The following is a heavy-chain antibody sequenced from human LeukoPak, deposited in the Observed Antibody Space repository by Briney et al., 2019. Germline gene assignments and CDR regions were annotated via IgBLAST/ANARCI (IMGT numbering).Heavy chain of an antibody. V-gene: IGHV1-69*13. D-gene: IGHD6-13*01. J-gene: IGHJ6*02. CDR3: AREGIYSSSWYLYHYYYGMDV. Sequence: SVKVSCKASGYTFSSYAISWVRQAPGQGLEWMGGIIPIFGTANYAQKFQGRVTITADESTSTAYMELSSLRSEDTAVYYCAREGIYSSSWYLYHYYYGMDVWGQGTTVTVSS. CDR2: IIPIFGTA. CDR1: GYTFSSYA.